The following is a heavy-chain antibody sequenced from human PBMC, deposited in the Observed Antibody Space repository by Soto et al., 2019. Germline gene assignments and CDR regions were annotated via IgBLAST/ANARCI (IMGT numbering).Heavy chain of an antibody. Sequence: SETLSLTCTVSGGSISSYYWSWIRQPPGKGLEWIGYIYYSGSTNYNPSLKSRVTISVDTSKNQFSLKLSSVTAADTAVYYCARHPGSGPFAYYYYYMDVWGKGTTVTVSS. J-gene: IGHJ6*03. CDR1: GGSISSYY. CDR3: ARHPGSGPFAYYYYYMDV. D-gene: IGHD3-10*01. V-gene: IGHV4-59*08. CDR2: IYYSGST.